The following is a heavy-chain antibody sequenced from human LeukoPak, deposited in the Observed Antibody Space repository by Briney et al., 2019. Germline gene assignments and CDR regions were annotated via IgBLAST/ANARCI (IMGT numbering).Heavy chain of an antibody. V-gene: IGHV1-46*01. CDR1: GYTFTTYH. Sequence: APVKVSCKASGYTFTTYHMNWVRQAPGQGLEWMGTISPSAGNTNYAQSFRGRVTMTRDTSTSTVYMELTSLTSEDTAVYYCVREASGGYFDYWGQGTQVTVSS. D-gene: IGHD3-16*01. CDR3: VREASGGYFDY. CDR2: ISPSAGNT. J-gene: IGHJ4*02.